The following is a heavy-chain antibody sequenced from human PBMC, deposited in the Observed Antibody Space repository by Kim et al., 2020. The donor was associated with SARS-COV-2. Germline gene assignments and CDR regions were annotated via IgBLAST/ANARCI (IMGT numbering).Heavy chain of an antibody. CDR2: INPNSGGT. CDR1: GYTFTGYY. CDR3: ARDLKPITIFGVVTPGH. D-gene: IGHD3-3*01. J-gene: IGHJ4*02. Sequence: ASVKVSCKASGYTFTGYYMHWVRQAPGQGLEWMGRINPNSGGTNYAQKFQGRVTMTRDTSISTAYMELSRLRSDDTAVYYCARDLKPITIFGVVTPGHWGQGTLVTVSS. V-gene: IGHV1-2*06.